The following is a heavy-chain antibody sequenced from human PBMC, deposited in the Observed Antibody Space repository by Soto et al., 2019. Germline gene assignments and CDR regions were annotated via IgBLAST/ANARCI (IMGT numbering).Heavy chain of an antibody. V-gene: IGHV4-34*01. CDR2: ISHSGST. D-gene: IGHD4-17*01. CDR3: ARRGPRDYGRTIYYYYYMDV. J-gene: IGHJ6*03. Sequence: SETLSLTCAVYGESFSGYYWSWIRQPPGKGLEWIGEISHSGSTNYNPSLKSRVTISVDTSKNQFSLKLSSVTAADTAVYYCARRGPRDYGRTIYYYYYMDVWGKGTTVTVSS. CDR1: GESFSGYY.